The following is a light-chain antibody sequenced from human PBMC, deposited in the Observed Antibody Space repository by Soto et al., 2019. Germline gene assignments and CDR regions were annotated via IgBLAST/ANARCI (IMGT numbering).Light chain of an antibody. CDR2: GAS. CDR3: KVYAFLLNP. J-gene: IGKJ4*01. V-gene: IGKV3D-15*01. CDR1: QSVSSN. Sequence: TVSLNQKKRATLYCRASQSVSSNLPWYQPKPGQAPRLPISGASTRATGIPARLSGSGSGTEFTLTISIFQAEDGARYCSKVYAFLLNPSGGGAK.